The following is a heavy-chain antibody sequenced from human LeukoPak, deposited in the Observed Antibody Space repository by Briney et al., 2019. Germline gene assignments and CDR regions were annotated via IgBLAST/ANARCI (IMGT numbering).Heavy chain of an antibody. D-gene: IGHD6-6*01. CDR3: AAESSSSWEGH. CDR2: IKEDGSEN. V-gene: IGHV3-7*01. J-gene: IGHJ4*02. Sequence: GGSLRLSCGASGFTFSDYGMYWVRQAPGKGLQWVANIKEDGSENYYVDSVKGRFTISRDNAKNSLYLQMNSLRAEDTAVYYCAAESSSSWEGHWGQGTLVTVSS. CDR1: GFTFSDYG.